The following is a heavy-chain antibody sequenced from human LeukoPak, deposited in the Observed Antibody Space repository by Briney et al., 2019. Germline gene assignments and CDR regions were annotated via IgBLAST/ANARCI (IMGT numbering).Heavy chain of an antibody. CDR1: GGSISTYF. J-gene: IGHJ4*02. CDR3: ASLDVDTAMMHY. D-gene: IGHD5-18*01. CDR2: IYYSGST. Sequence: PSETLSLTCSVSGGSISTYFWSWIRQPPGKGLEWIGYIYYSGSTNYNPSLKSRVTISVDTSKNQFSLKLSSVTAADTAVYYCASLDVDTAMMHYWGQGTLVTVSS. V-gene: IGHV4-59*01.